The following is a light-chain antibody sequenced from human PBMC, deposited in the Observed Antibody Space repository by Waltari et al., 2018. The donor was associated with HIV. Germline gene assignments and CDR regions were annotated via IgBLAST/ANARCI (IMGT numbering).Light chain of an antibody. CDR3: ASYTRTSTAV. Sequence: QSALPQPACVSGSLGQSITISCIGTSSYIATYVSWYQHHPDNAPRLVIYDANNRPSAIPLRFSGSKSGYTASMTISGLQAEEEADYYCASYTRTSTAVFGGGTKVTVL. CDR2: DAN. J-gene: IGLJ3*02. V-gene: IGLV2-14*01. CDR1: SSYIATY.